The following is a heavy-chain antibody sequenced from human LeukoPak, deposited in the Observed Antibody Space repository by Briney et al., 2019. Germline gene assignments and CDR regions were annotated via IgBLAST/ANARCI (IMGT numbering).Heavy chain of an antibody. D-gene: IGHD3-22*01. Sequence: ASVKVSCKASGGTFSSYAISWVRQAPGQGLEWMGGIIPIFGTANYAQKFQGRVTITADKSTSTAYMELSSLRSEDTAVYYCASRCYYYDSSGYPAGFAFDIWGQGTMVTVSS. J-gene: IGHJ3*02. CDR3: ASRCYYYDSSGYPAGFAFDI. CDR2: IIPIFGTA. V-gene: IGHV1-69*06. CDR1: GGTFSSYA.